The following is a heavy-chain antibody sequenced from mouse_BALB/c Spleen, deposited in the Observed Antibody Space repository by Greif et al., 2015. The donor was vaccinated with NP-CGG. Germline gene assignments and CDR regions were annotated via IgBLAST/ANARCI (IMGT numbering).Heavy chain of an antibody. J-gene: IGHJ2*01. CDR1: GISITTGNYR. Sequence: EVQLQESGPGLVKPSQTVSLTCTVTGISITTGNYRWSWIRQFPGNKLEWIGYIYYSGTITYNPSLTSRTTITRDTSXNQFFLEMNSLTAEDTATYYYARYGYDYFDYWGQGTTLTVSS. D-gene: IGHD2-2*01. CDR2: IYYSGTI. CDR3: ARYGYDYFDY. V-gene: IGHV3-5*02.